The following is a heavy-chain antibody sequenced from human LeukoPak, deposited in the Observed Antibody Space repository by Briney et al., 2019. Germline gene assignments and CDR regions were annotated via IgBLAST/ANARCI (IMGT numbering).Heavy chain of an antibody. CDR2: IGNIATTI. Sequence: GGSLRLSCAASGFTFSGYYMAWIRQAPGKGLEWVSYIGNIATTIHYADSVKGRFTISRDNAKNSLSLQVNSLSAEDTAVYYCARSRSGYYEDYWGQGTLVTVSS. D-gene: IGHD3-22*01. J-gene: IGHJ4*02. CDR3: ARSRSGYYEDY. V-gene: IGHV3-11*04. CDR1: GFTFSGYY.